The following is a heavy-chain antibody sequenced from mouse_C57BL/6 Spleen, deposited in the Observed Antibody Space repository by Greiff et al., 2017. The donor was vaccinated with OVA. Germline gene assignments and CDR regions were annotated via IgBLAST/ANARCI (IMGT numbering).Heavy chain of an antibody. CDR2: IDPETGGT. J-gene: IGHJ2*01. V-gene: IGHV1-15*01. CDR1: GYTFTDYE. Sequence: QVQLQQSGAELVRPGASVTLSCKASGYTFTDYEMHWVKQTPMHGLEWIGAIDPETGGTAYNQKFKGKAILTADKSSSTAYMELRSLTSEDSAVYYCTRKGLDVEGVYWGQGTTLTVSS. CDR3: TRKGLDVEGVY. D-gene: IGHD3-3*01.